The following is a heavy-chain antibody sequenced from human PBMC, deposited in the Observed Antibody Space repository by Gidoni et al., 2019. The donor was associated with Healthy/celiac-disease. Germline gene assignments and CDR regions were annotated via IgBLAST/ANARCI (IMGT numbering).Heavy chain of an antibody. Sequence: EVQLVESGGGLVKPGGSLRLSCAASGFTFSSYSMNWVRQAPGKGLEWVSSSSSSSSYIYYADSVKGRFTISRDNAKNSLYLQMNSLRAEDTAVYYCARAPGIAVAGVDYWGQGTLVTVSS. D-gene: IGHD6-19*01. CDR1: GFTFSSYS. CDR3: ARAPGIAVAGVDY. V-gene: IGHV3-21*01. CDR2: SSSSSSYI. J-gene: IGHJ4*02.